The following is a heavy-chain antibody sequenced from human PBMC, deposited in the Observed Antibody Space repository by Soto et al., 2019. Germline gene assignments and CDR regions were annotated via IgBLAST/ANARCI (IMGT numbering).Heavy chain of an antibody. D-gene: IGHD5-18*01. CDR2: IKSKTDGGTT. CDR1: GFTFSNAW. J-gene: IGHJ4*02. V-gene: IGHV3-15*01. Sequence: GGSLRLSCAASGFTFSNAWMSWVRQAPGKGLEWVGRIKSKTDGGTTDYAAPVKGRFTISRDDSKNTLYLQMNSLKTDDTALYYCAGLDTSMVKTAGYWGQGTLVTVSS. CDR3: AGLDTSMVKTAGY.